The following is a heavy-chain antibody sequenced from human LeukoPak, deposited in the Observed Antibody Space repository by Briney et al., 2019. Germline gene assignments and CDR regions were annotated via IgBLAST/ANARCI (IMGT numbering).Heavy chain of an antibody. D-gene: IGHD2-2*01. V-gene: IGHV4-30-4*01. J-gene: IGHJ4*02. CDR1: GGSISSGDYY. Sequence: PSQTLSLTCTVSGGSISSGDYYWSWIRQPPGKGLEWIGYIYYSGSTYYNPSLKSRVTMSVDTSKNQFSLKLSSVTAADTAVYYCARERSSRQPKYYFDYWGQGTLVTVSS. CDR3: ARERSSRQPKYYFDY. CDR2: IYYSGST.